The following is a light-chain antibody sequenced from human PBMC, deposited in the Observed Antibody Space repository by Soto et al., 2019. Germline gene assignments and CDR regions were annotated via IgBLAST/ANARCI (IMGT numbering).Light chain of an antibody. CDR3: QQSYNPPHT. CDR1: QSISHF. CDR2: TAS. Sequence: DIQMTQSPPSLSASVGDKVTITCRPSQSISHFLNWYQQKPGKAPKLLIYTASSLQSGVPSRFSGSGSGTHFTLTVSSLQPEDSATYFCQQSYNPPHTFGQGTKLEIK. V-gene: IGKV1-39*01. J-gene: IGKJ2*01.